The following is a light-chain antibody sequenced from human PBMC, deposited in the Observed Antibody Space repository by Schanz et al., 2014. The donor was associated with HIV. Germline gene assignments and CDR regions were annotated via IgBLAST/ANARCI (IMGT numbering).Light chain of an antibody. CDR2: DVN. V-gene: IGLV2-11*01. CDR1: SSDVGSYNF. J-gene: IGLJ3*02. Sequence: QSVLTQPRSVSGSPGQSVTISCTGTSSDVGSYNFVSWYQQHPDTAPKLMIYDVNKRPSGVPDRFSGSESGTSASLAISGLQSEDEADYYCAGWDDSLNGWVFGGGTKLTVL. CDR3: AGWDDSLNGWV.